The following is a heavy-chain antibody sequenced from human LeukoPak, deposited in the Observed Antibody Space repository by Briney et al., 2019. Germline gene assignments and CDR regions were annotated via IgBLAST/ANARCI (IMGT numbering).Heavy chain of an antibody. CDR3: SSRYCPTADYSFLGAF. D-gene: IGHD2-8*01. CDR1: GASVSSGTYC. Sequence: SETLSLTCTVSGASVSSGTYCWGWIRQPPGKGLESLATVYSTGSTYYNPSLQSRLSISVDTSRNQISLRLSSVTAADTALYFCSSRYCPTADYSFLGAFWGHGTLVTVSS. CDR2: VYSTGST. J-gene: IGHJ4*01. V-gene: IGHV4-39*01.